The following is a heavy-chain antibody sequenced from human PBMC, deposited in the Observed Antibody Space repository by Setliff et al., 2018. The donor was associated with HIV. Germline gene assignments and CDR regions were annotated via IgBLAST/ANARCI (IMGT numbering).Heavy chain of an antibody. V-gene: IGHV4-59*08. CDR2: IYYSGST. Sequence: KASETLSLTCTVSGGSISSHYWSCIRQPPGKGLEWIGSIYYSGSTNYNPSLKSRVTISVDTSKNQFSLRLNSVTAADTAVYYCARHSLGNIGDYIRIGAIDIWGQGTMVTVSS. J-gene: IGHJ3*02. CDR1: GGSISSHY. D-gene: IGHD4-17*01. CDR3: ARHSLGNIGDYIRIGAIDI.